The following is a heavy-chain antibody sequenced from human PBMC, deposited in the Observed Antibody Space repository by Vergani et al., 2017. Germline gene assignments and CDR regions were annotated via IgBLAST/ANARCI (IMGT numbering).Heavy chain of an antibody. CDR2: IKEEGTMT. D-gene: IGHD3-10*01. V-gene: IGHV3-7*01. Sequence: EVQLVESGGARVQPGGSLRLSCLASGFTSSECSMRWVRQAPGKGLEWVAKIKEEGTMTMYADSVKGRFTISRDNAEKSLHLQMNSLRVEDTAVYYCARGDITMVGWSAGFWFDAWGQGTLVSVSS. J-gene: IGHJ5*02. CDR1: GFTSSECS. CDR3: ARGDITMVGWSAGFWFDA.